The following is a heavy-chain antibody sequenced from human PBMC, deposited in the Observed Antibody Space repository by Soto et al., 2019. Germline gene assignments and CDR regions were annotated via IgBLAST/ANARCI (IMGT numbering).Heavy chain of an antibody. J-gene: IGHJ3*01. CDR2: VSYDGTKK. CDR3: AKDYLGNSNAFDV. D-gene: IGHD2-2*01. Sequence: PGGSLRLSCAASGFTVNNFAIHWVRQSPGKGLEWVASVSYDGTKKFSADSVKGRFTISRDSSKNTVYLLMSSLRAGDTAVYYCAKDYLGNSNAFDVWGRGTMVTVSS. V-gene: IGHV3-30*02. CDR1: GFTVNNFA.